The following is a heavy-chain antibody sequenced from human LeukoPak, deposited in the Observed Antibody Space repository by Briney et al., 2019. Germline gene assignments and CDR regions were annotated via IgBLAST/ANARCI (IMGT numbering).Heavy chain of an antibody. Sequence: SGGSLRLSCAASGFTFSDFWMSWVRQVPGKGLECVASTNEAGGDKLYVDSVKGRFTISRDNSKNSLSLQMNSLTAEDTAIYYCAIATTGRGAFGSWGQGTLVSVSS. CDR1: GFTFSDFW. CDR2: TNEAGGDK. D-gene: IGHD1-1*01. V-gene: IGHV3-7*01. J-gene: IGHJ4*02. CDR3: AIATTGRGAFGS.